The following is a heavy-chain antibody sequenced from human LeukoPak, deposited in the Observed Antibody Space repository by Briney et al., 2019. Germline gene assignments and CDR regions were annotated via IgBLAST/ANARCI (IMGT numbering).Heavy chain of an antibody. CDR2: ISYDGSNK. CDR3: ARVWANAFDI. D-gene: IGHD3-16*01. CDR1: GFTFSSYG. V-gene: IGHV3-30*03. Sequence: GGSLRLSCAASGFTFSSYGMHWVRQAPGKGLEWVAVISYDGSNKYYADSVKGRFTISRDNAKNSLYLQMNSLRAEDTALYHCARVWANAFDIWGQGTMVTVSS. J-gene: IGHJ3*02.